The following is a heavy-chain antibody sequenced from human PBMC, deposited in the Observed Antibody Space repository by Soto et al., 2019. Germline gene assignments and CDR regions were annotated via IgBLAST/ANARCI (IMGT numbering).Heavy chain of an antibody. V-gene: IGHV4-31*03. CDR2: ISHSGST. D-gene: IGHD5-18*01. Sequence: PSETLSLTCTVSGGYISSAAYYWSWIRQHPGKGLEWIGYISHSGSTYYTPSLKSRVIISADTSKNQFSLNLTSVTAADTAVYYCAREYTYGSNFFDCWGQGALVTVSS. CDR3: AREYTYGSNFFDC. J-gene: IGHJ4*02. CDR1: GGYISSAAYY.